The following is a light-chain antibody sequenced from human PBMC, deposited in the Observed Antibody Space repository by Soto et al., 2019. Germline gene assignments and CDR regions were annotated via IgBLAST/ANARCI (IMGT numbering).Light chain of an antibody. CDR2: GAS. V-gene: IGKV3-20*01. CDR1: QSVSRRS. J-gene: IGKJ5*01. Sequence: EVVLTQSPGTLSLSPGGRATLSCRASQSVSRRSAWYQQRPGQSPRLLISGASMRASGVPVRFIGSGSGTDFTLTITRLEPEDFAVYYCQQYGGSPITFGLGTRLEIK. CDR3: QQYGGSPIT.